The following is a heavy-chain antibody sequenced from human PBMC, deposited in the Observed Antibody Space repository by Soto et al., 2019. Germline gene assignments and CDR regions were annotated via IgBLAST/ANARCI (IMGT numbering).Heavy chain of an antibody. D-gene: IGHD3-22*01. Sequence: EVQLLESGGELVQPGGSLRLSCVASGFTFSRSAMTWVRQAPGQGLEWVSGISDDGGATYYADSVKGRFTISRDTSENTLFLLMNSLRAEDTAVNYCAHGKGHDSSGYYHPVPDYWGQGTLVTVSS. V-gene: IGHV3-23*01. CDR2: ISDDGGAT. CDR3: AHGKGHDSSGYYHPVPDY. J-gene: IGHJ4*02. CDR1: GFTFSRSA.